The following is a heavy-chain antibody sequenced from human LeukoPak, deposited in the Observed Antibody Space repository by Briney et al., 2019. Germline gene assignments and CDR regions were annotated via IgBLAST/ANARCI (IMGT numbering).Heavy chain of an antibody. V-gene: IGHV1-46*01. CDR1: GYAFTSYY. D-gene: IGHD3-10*01. CDR3: ARGFFGDPPAFDL. Sequence: GASVKVSCKSSGYAFTSYYMHWVRQAPGQGLEWMGLINPSGGSTSYAHNFQGRVIMTRDTSTSMDYMELSSLRSDDTAVYYCARGFFGDPPAFDLWGQGTMVTVSS. J-gene: IGHJ3*01. CDR2: INPSGGST.